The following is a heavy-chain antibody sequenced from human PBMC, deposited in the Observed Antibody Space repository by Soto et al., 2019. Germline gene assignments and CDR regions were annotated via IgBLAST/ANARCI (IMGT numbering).Heavy chain of an antibody. J-gene: IGHJ4*02. CDR3: AHRPSYCSGGSCYSGFDY. CDR2: IYWDDDK. CDR1: GFSLSTSGVG. Sequence: QITLKESVPTLVKPTQTLTLTCTFSGFSLSTSGVGVGWIRQPPGKALEWLALIYWDDDKRYSPSLKSRLTTTKDTSKNQVVLTMTNMDPVDTATYYCAHRPSYCSGGSCYSGFDYWGQGTLVTVSS. V-gene: IGHV2-5*02. D-gene: IGHD2-15*01.